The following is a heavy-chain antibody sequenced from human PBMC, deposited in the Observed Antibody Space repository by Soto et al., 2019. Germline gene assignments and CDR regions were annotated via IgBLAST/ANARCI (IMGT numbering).Heavy chain of an antibody. CDR3: ASGRGYCCGSNSCSYFDYFRH. V-gene: IGHV3-30*03. Sequence: QVQVVESGGGVGQPGRSLRLSCAASGFTFNAYAMNWVRRAPGKGLEWVAVISFDGSEAYYADSVKGRFTVSRDNSKNMVYLQMASLRAEDTAVYYCASGRGYCCGSNSCSYFDYFRHWGRGTLVTVSS. CDR2: ISFDGSEA. J-gene: IGHJ1*01. D-gene: IGHD2-15*01. CDR1: GFTFNAYA.